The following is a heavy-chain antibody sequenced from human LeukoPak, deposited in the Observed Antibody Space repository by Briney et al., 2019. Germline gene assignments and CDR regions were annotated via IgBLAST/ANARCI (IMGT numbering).Heavy chain of an antibody. J-gene: IGHJ4*02. CDR3: VRSSYDSSLRFDDY. V-gene: IGHV1-2*02. CDR1: GYTFTAYY. CDR2: LNPYSGDT. Sequence: ASVKVSCKASGYTFTAYYLHWVRQAPGQGLEWMGWLNPYSGDTNYAQNFQGRVTMTRDTSFNAAYMELSRLRSDDTAVYYCVRSSYDSSLRFDDYWGQGTLVTVSS. D-gene: IGHD3-22*01.